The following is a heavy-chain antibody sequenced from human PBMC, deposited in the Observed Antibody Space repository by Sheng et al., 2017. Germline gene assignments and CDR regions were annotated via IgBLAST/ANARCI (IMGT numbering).Heavy chain of an antibody. CDR1: GFTVSSNY. D-gene: IGHD6-13*01. V-gene: IGHV3-53*02. J-gene: IGHJ6*03. Sequence: EVQLVETGGGLIQPGGSLRLSCAASGFTVSSNYMSWVRQAPGKGLEWVSVIYSGGSTYYADSVKGRFTISRDNSKNTLYLQMNSLRAEDTAVYYCAREGVRGSWPDSNYYYMDVWGKGTTVTVSS. CDR3: AREGVRGSWPDSNYYYMDV. CDR2: IYSGGST.